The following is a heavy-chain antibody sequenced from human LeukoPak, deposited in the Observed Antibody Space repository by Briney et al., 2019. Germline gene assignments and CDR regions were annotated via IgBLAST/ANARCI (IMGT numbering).Heavy chain of an antibody. Sequence: GASVKVSCKASGYTFTGYYMHWVRQAPGQGLEWMGWINPNSGGTNYAQKFQGRVTMTRDTSIRTAYMELSRLRSDDTAVYYCARIGVDTATVDRAPLDYWGQGTLVTVSS. CDR1: GYTFTGYY. CDR2: INPNSGGT. CDR3: ARIGVDTATVDRAPLDY. V-gene: IGHV1-2*02. J-gene: IGHJ4*02. D-gene: IGHD5-18*01.